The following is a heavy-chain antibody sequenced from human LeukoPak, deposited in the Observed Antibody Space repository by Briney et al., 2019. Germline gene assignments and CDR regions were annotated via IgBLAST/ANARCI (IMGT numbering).Heavy chain of an antibody. V-gene: IGHV3-7*01. CDR1: GFTFTTYW. D-gene: IGHD1-14*01. CDR3: ARDGVNPGSSDY. CDR2: IKQDGSEK. Sequence: GGSLRLSCAASGFTFTTYWMSWVRQAPGKGLEWVANIKQDGSEKYYVDSVKGRFSISRDNAKNSLYLQMNSLRAEDTAVYYCARDGVNPGSSDYWGQGTLVTVSS. J-gene: IGHJ4*02.